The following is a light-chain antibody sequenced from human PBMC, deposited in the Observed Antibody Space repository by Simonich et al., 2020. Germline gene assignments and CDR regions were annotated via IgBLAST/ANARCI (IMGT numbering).Light chain of an antibody. Sequence: NFMLTQPHSVSESPGKTVTISCTRSSGSIASNYVQWDQQRPGRAPTTVIYEDNQRPSGVPDRFSGSIDSSSNSASLTISGLKTEDEADYYCQSYDSSNHRGVFGGGTKLTVL. CDR3: QSYDSSNHRGV. CDR2: EDN. V-gene: IGLV6-57*03. J-gene: IGLJ2*01. CDR1: SGSIASNY.